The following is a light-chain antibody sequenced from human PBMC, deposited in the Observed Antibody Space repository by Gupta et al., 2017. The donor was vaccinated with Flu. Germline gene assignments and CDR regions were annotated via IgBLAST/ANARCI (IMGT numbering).Light chain of an antibody. J-gene: IGKJ4*01. CDR3: QQRSSWPLT. Sequence: EVVLTQSPATLALSPGERATLSCRASQTVSNYLAWYQQKPGQSPRLLIYDSSNRTAGIPARFSGSGFGTHFSLTISSLEPEDFAVYFCQQRSSWPLTFGGGTKVEIK. CDR1: QTVSNY. V-gene: IGKV3-11*01. CDR2: DSS.